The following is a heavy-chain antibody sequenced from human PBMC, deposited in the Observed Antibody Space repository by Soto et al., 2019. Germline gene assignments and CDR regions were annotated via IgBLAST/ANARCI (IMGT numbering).Heavy chain of an antibody. D-gene: IGHD1-7*01. J-gene: IGHJ4*02. CDR3: AGLVPTGNYQRGTFDD. CDR1: GGSISSSTYY. Sequence: SETLSLTCTVSGGSISSSTYYWGWVRQPPGKGLECIGNIDYTGSTYCNPSLKSRVTISVDTSKNQFSLKLSSVTAADAAVYYCAGLVPTGNYQRGTFDDWGQGTLVTVSS. V-gene: IGHV4-39*01. CDR2: IDYTGST.